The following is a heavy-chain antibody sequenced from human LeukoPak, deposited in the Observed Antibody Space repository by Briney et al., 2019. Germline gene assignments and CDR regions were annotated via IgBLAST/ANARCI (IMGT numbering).Heavy chain of an antibody. CDR3: ANSRDGYNFGAY. Sequence: GGSLRLSCAASGFTFSSYGMHCVRQTPGKGLEWVAFIRYDGSDKYYADSVKGRFTISRDNSKNTLYLQMNSLRAEDTAVYYCANSRDGYNFGAYWGQGALVTVSS. CDR1: GFTFSSYG. CDR2: IRYDGSDK. J-gene: IGHJ4*02. D-gene: IGHD5-24*01. V-gene: IGHV3-30*02.